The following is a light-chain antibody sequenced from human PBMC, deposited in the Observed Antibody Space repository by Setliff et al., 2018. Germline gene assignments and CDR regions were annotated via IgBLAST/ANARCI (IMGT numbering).Light chain of an antibody. V-gene: IGKV2-28*01. Sequence: DIVMTQSPLSLPVTPGEPASISCRSSQSLLHSNGYNYLDWYLQKPGQSPQLLIYLGSTRASGVPDRFSGSGSGTDFTLKIGRVEAEDVGVYYCMQALQTPYTFGQGTKVDIK. J-gene: IGKJ2*01. CDR2: LGS. CDR1: QSLLHSNGYNY. CDR3: MQALQTPYT.